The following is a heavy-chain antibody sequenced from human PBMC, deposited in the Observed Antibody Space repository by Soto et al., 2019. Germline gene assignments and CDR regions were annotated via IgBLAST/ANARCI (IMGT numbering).Heavy chain of an antibody. CDR3: ARVKWYDILTGCMDV. CDR2: IYFSGST. D-gene: IGHD3-9*01. CDR1: GDSISGYY. V-gene: IGHV4-59*01. Sequence: SETLSLTCTVSGDSISGYYWGWIRQPPGKGLEWIGYIYFSGSTSYNPSLKSRVAISVDTSKNQFSLRLTSVTAADTAVYYCARVKWYDILTGCMDVWGQGTTVTVS. J-gene: IGHJ6*02.